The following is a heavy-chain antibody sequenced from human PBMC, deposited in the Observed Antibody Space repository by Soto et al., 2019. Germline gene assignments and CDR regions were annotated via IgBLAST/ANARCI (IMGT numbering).Heavy chain of an antibody. D-gene: IGHD3-22*01. V-gene: IGHV1-2*04. Sequence: ASVKVSCKASGYTFTGYYMHWVRQAPGQGLEWMGWINPNSGGTNYAQKFQGWVNMTRDTSISTAYMELSRLRSDDTAVYYCARGRRHYYDSSGYYSADYYYYGMDVWGQGTTVTVSS. CDR2: INPNSGGT. J-gene: IGHJ6*02. CDR3: ARGRRHYYDSSGYYSADYYYYGMDV. CDR1: GYTFTGYY.